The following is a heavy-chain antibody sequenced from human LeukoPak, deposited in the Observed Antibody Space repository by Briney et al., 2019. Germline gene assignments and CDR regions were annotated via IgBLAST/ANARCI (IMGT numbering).Heavy chain of an antibody. Sequence: KPSETLSLTCTVAGGSMRSYYWSWIRQPPGKGLEWLGYIYYSGSTNYNPSFNSRVPISVDTSKNQFALKLSFVTAADTAVYYCARGLGDSSFDYWGQGTLVTVSS. D-gene: IGHD4-17*01. CDR2: IYYSGST. V-gene: IGHV4-59*01. J-gene: IGHJ4*02. CDR3: ARGLGDSSFDY. CDR1: GGSMRSYY.